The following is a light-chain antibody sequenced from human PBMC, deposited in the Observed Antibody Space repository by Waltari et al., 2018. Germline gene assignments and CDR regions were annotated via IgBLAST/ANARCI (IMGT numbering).Light chain of an antibody. V-gene: IGLV1-44*01. CDR1: LANSAYNP. CDR3: AAWDDSLNGYV. J-gene: IGLJ1*01. CDR2: NSF. Sequence: QSVLTQPPSASGSPGQRLTVSCSGTLANSAYNPVNWYQQLPGAAPKLLINNSFQRPSGVPDRFSGSKSGTSASLAISGLLSEDEATYYCAAWDDSLNGYVFGTGTNVSVL.